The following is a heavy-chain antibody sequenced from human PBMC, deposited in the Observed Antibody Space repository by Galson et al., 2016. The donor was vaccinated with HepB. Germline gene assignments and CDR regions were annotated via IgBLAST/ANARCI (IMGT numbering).Heavy chain of an antibody. CDR1: GFTFSNYA. Sequence: SLRLSCAASGFTFSNYAMSWVRQAPGRGLEWVSTISGTGGSTYYADSVKGRFKISRDNSKNMLYLQMSNLRVVNTAVFYCAKGRTAAADYYFDYWGRGTLVSVSS. D-gene: IGHD6-13*01. V-gene: IGHV3-23*01. CDR2: ISGTGGST. CDR3: AKGRTAAADYYFDY. J-gene: IGHJ4*02.